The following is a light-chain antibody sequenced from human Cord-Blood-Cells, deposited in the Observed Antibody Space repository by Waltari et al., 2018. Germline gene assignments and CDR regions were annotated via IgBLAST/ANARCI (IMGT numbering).Light chain of an antibody. Sequence: DIQMTQSPSSLSASVGDRVTITCQASQDISNNLNWYQQKPVKAPKLLIYDASNLETGVPSRFSGSGSGTDFTFTISSLQPEDIATYYCQQYDNLPRYTFGQGTKLEIK. CDR1: QDISNN. V-gene: IGKV1-33*01. CDR2: DAS. J-gene: IGKJ2*01. CDR3: QQYDNLPRYT.